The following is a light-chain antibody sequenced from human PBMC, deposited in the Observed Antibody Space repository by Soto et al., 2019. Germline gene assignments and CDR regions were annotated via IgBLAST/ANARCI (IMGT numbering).Light chain of an antibody. Sequence: DIQMTQSPSSLSASVGDRVTITCRASQGISNNLAWYQQKPEKVPKLLIYAASTLQSGVPSRFSGSGSGTDFTLTISSLQPEDVATYYYQKYNSAPYTFGQGTKLEIK. CDR3: QKYNSAPYT. V-gene: IGKV1-27*01. CDR1: QGISNN. J-gene: IGKJ2*01. CDR2: AAS.